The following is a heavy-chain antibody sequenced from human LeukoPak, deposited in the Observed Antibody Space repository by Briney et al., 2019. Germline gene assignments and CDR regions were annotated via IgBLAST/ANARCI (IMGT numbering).Heavy chain of an antibody. Sequence: GGSQRLSCAASGFMFSTYWMSWVRQAPGKGLEWVVNMNQDGSEKYYVDSVKGRFTISRDNAKNSLFLQMHSLRAEDTAVYYCARDPPGTAVAGYDYWGQGTLVTVSS. V-gene: IGHV3-7*01. CDR1: GFMFSTYW. D-gene: IGHD6-19*01. CDR2: MNQDGSEK. J-gene: IGHJ4*02. CDR3: ARDPPGTAVAGYDY.